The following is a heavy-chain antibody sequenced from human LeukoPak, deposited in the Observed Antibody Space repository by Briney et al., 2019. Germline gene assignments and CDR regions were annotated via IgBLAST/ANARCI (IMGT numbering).Heavy chain of an antibody. D-gene: IGHD4-17*01. CDR1: GGSISGYY. V-gene: IGHV4-4*07. CDR3: ARTTVTPPDYYYYDMDV. CDR2: FYSSESA. J-gene: IGHJ6*02. Sequence: SETLSLTCTVSGGSISGYYWSWLRQPAGKGLEWIGRFYSSESATYNPSLKSRVTMSVDTSKNQFSLKLTSVTAADTAVYYCARTTVTPPDYYYYDMDVWGQGTTVTVSS.